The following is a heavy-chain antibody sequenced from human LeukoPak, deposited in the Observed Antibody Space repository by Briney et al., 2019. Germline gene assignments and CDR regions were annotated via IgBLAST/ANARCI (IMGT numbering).Heavy chain of an antibody. CDR3: ARDRRYCTNGVCPTGWFDP. Sequence: SETLSLTCAVYGGSFSGYYWTWIRQPPGKGLEWIGEISHSGRANYNPSLKSRVTISVDTSKNQFSLQLNSVTPEDTAVYYCARDRRYCTNGVCPTGWFDPWGQGTLVTVSS. V-gene: IGHV4-34*01. J-gene: IGHJ5*02. D-gene: IGHD2-8*01. CDR2: ISHSGRA. CDR1: GGSFSGYY.